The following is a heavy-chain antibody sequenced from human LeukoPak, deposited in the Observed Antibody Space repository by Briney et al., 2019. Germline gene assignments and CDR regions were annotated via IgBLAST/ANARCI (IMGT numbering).Heavy chain of an antibody. D-gene: IGHD3-3*01. V-gene: IGHV4-34*01. J-gene: IGHJ4*02. CDR1: GRSFSGYY. CDR2: INHSGST. CDR3: AAGGVVTYY. Sequence: SETLSLTCAVYGRSFSGYYWSWIRQPPGKGLEWIGEINHSGSTNYNPSLKSRVTISVDTSKNQFSLKLSSVTAADTAVYYCAAGGVVTYYWGQGTLVTVSS.